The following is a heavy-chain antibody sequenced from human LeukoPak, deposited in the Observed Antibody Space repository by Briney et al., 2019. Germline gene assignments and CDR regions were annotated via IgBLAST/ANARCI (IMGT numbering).Heavy chain of an antibody. Sequence: PGGSLRLSCAASGFTFSRYWMHWVRRAPGEGLVWVSRINSDGSGTTYADSVKGRFTISRDNAKNTLYLQMNSLRVEDTAVYYCGRKITTTGGDAFDIWVQGTMVTVSS. CDR3: GRKITTTGGDAFDI. CDR2: INSDGSGT. J-gene: IGHJ3*02. V-gene: IGHV3-74*01. D-gene: IGHD1-1*01. CDR1: GFTFSRYW.